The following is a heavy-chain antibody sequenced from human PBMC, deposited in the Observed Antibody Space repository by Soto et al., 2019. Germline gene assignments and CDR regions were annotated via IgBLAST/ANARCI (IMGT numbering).Heavy chain of an antibody. CDR2: IIPIFGTA. D-gene: IGHD5-12*01. J-gene: IGHJ6*02. CDR3: ARLGYSGYDYYHYYGMDV. V-gene: IGHV1-69*13. CDR1: GGTFSSYA. Sequence: VASVKVSCKASGGTFSSYAISWVRQAPGQGLEWMGGIIPIFGTANYAQKFQGRVTITADESTSTAYMELSSLRSEDTAVYYCARLGYSGYDYYHYYGMDVWGQGTTVTVSS.